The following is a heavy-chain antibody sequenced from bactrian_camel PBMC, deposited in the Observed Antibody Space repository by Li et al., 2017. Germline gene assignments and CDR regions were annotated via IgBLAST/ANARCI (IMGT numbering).Heavy chain of an antibody. CDR1: ASIYNSNC. J-gene: IGHJ4*01. CDR2: IESDGST. CDR3: AIDRLRLGCGSSWSNPERYTN. Sequence: VQLVESGGGSVQGGGSLRLSCVAPASIYNSNCMGWFRQAPGKEREAVAGIESDGSTSYADSVKGRFTISKDSAKNILHLQMNSLRIEDTAMYYCAIDRLRLGCGSSWSNPERYTNWGQGTQVTVS. D-gene: IGHD6*01. V-gene: IGHV3S53*01.